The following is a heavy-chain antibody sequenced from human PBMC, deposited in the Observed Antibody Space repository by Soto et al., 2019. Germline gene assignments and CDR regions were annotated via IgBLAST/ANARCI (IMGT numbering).Heavy chain of an antibody. D-gene: IGHD5-18*01. J-gene: IGHJ5*02. CDR1: GFTFSTYG. CDR2: IWFDGSNE. V-gene: IGHV3-33*01. CDR3: ARAQVRGHSYYNWFDP. Sequence: VGSLRLSCAASGFTFSTYGMHWVRQAPGKGLEWVAVIWFDGSNEFYADSVRGRFTISRDNSKNTLYLQMNSLRAEDTAVYYCARAQVRGHSYYNWFDPWGQGTLVTVSS.